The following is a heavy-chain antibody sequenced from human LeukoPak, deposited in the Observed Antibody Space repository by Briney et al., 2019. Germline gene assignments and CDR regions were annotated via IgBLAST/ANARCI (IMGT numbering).Heavy chain of an antibody. CDR3: ARGGWRELPVDY. CDR1: GGSISSYY. J-gene: IGHJ4*02. CDR2: IYYSGST. V-gene: IGHV4-59*01. Sequence: HPSETLSLTCTVSGGSISSYYWSWIRQPPGKGLEWIGYIYYSGSTNYNPSLKSRVTISVDTSKNQFSLKLSSVTAADTAVYYCARGGWRELPVDYWGQGTLVTVSS. D-gene: IGHD2-15*01.